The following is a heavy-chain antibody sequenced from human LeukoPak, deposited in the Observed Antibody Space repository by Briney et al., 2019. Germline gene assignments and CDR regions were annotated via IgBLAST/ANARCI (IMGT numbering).Heavy chain of an antibody. CDR3: ARRGTITWALDY. J-gene: IGHJ4*02. CDR1: GFTFSSYW. Sequence: PGGSLRLSCAASGFTFSSYWMHWVRQAPGKGLVWVSRIKSDGSSTSYADSVKGRFTISRDNAKNTLYQQMNSLRAEDTAVYYCARRGTITWALDYWGQGTLVTVSS. D-gene: IGHD5-24*01. CDR2: IKSDGSST. V-gene: IGHV3-74*01.